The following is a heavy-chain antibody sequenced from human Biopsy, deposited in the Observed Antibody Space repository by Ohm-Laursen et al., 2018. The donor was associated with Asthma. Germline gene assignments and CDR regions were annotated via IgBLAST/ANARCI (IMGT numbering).Heavy chain of an antibody. D-gene: IGHD3-22*01. Sequence: SVKVSCQASGYSVTRYAINWARQAPGQGLEWMGWINTNTGNPTYAQGFTGRFVFSLVTSVNTAHLQISSLKAEDTAVYYCARMISYYHEMRAPFFDYWGQGTLVTVSS. J-gene: IGHJ4*02. CDR2: INTNTGNP. CDR3: ARMISYYHEMRAPFFDY. V-gene: IGHV7-4-1*02. CDR1: GYSVTRYA.